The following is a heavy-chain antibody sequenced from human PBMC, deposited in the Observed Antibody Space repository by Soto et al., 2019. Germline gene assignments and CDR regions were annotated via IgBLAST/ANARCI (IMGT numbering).Heavy chain of an antibody. CDR3: ARYGYGSGDYYYSGMDV. D-gene: IGHD3-10*01. V-gene: IGHV1-69*01. Sequence: QVQLVQSGAEVKKPGSSVKVSCKASGGTFSSYAISWVRQAPGQGLEWMGGIIPIFGTANYAQKFQGRVTITGDEATSKAYRGRSSRRSEDTAVYYCARYGYGSGDYYYSGMDVWGQGTTVTVSS. CDR1: GGTFSSYA. J-gene: IGHJ6*02. CDR2: IIPIFGTA.